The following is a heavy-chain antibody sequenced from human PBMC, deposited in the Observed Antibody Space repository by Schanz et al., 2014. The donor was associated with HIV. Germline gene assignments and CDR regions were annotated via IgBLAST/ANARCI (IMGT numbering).Heavy chain of an antibody. CDR2: ISYDGTNK. V-gene: IGHV3-30*18. CDR1: GFTFSNYG. CDR3: AKDRNQYDSRYIGKGNYYYYYGMDV. Sequence: QVQLVESGGGVVRPGKSLRLSCEASGFTFSNYGMHWVRQAPGKGLEWVAVISYDGTNKKFANSVKGRFTISRDNSKNTVYLQSKSLRPEDTAVYYCAKDRNQYDSRYIGKGNYYYYYGMDVWGQGTTVTVSS. J-gene: IGHJ6*02. D-gene: IGHD3-22*01.